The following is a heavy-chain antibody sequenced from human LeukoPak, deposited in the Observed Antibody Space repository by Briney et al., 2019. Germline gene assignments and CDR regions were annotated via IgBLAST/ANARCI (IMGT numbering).Heavy chain of an antibody. Sequence: SETLSLTCTVSGGSISRSSYYWGWIRQPPGKGLEWIGYIYYSGSTYYNPSLKSRVTISVDTSKNQFSLKLSSVTAADTAVYYCARVAVTTCDYWGQGTLVTVSS. V-gene: IGHV4-30-4*08. D-gene: IGHD4-17*01. CDR1: GGSISRSSYY. J-gene: IGHJ4*02. CDR2: IYYSGST. CDR3: ARVAVTTCDY.